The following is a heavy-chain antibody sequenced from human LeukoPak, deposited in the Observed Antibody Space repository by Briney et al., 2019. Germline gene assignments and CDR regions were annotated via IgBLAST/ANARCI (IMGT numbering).Heavy chain of an antibody. Sequence: ASVKVSCKVSGYTLTELSTHWVRQAPGKGLEWMGGFDPEDGETIYAQKFQGRVTMTEDTSTDTAYMELSSLRSEDTAVCYCATLRSGCSSTSCYSLHPHIHNWFDPWGQGTLVTVSS. J-gene: IGHJ5*02. D-gene: IGHD2-2*01. CDR1: GYTLTELS. CDR3: ATLRSGCSSTSCYSLHPHIHNWFDP. CDR2: FDPEDGET. V-gene: IGHV1-24*01.